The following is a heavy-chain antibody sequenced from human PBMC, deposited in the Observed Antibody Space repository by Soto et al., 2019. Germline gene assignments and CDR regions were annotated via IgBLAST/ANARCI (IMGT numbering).Heavy chain of an antibody. V-gene: IGHV4-39*01. CDR2: VHSTGGT. CDR1: GVSITIGGYF. CDR3: AKREDSSRFGGLDF. Sequence: PSETLSLTCTVSGVSITIGGYFWDWIRPPPGTGLEWIGTVHSTGGTYYSPSLRSRVTISVDTSKNLFSLKMTSASATDTAVYFCAKREDSSRFGGLDFWGQGTAVTVSS. D-gene: IGHD3-3*01. J-gene: IGHJ6*02.